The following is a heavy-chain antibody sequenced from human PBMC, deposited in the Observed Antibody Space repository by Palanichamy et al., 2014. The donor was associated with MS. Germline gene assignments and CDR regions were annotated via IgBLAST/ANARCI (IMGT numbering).Heavy chain of an antibody. CDR3: ATWRYIYGGSGFDY. CDR1: GFTFSSYW. V-gene: IGHV3-74*03. CDR2: INGEGSST. Sequence: EVQLVESGGGLVQPGGSLRLSCAASGFTFSSYWMHWVRQAPGKGLMWVSRINGEGSSTTYADSVEGRFTISRDNAKNTLYLQMNSLRAEDTAVYYCATWRYIYGGSGFDYWGQGTLVTVSS. J-gene: IGHJ4*02. D-gene: IGHD5-18*01.